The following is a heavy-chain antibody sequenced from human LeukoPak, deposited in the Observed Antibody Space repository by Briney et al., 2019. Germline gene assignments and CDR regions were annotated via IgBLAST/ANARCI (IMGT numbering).Heavy chain of an antibody. V-gene: IGHV1-2*02. D-gene: IGHD4-17*01. CDR2: INPDSGDT. Sequence: ASVKVSCKASGYTFTYYYIHWVRQAPGQGLEWMGWINPDSGDTKYVQKFQGRVTMTRDTSISTAYIDLSSLRSDDTAVYYCARDPHGDNHLDYWGQGTLVTVSS. J-gene: IGHJ4*02. CDR1: GYTFTYYY. CDR3: ARDPHGDNHLDY.